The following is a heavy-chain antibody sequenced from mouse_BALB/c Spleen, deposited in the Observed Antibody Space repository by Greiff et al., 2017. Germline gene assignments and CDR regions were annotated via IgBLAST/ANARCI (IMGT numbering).Heavy chain of an antibody. V-gene: IGHV3-6*02. CDR1: GYSITSGYY. CDR2: ISYDGSN. J-gene: IGHJ4*01. Sequence: EVKLVESGPGLVKPSQSLSLTCSVTGYSITSGYYWNWIRQFPGNKLEWMGYISYDGSNKYNPSLKNRISITRDTSKNQFFLKLNSVTTEDTATYYCARDPYYRYYYAMDDWGQGTSVTVSS. D-gene: IGHD2-14*01. CDR3: ARDPYYRYYYAMDD.